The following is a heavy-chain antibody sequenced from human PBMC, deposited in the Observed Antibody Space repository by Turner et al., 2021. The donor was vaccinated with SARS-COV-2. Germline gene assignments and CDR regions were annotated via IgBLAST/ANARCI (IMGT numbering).Heavy chain of an antibody. Sequence: HVQLVESVGGVVHAGRSLSRSCSASAFTFSSYSMHWVRQAPGKGLEWVAVRSYDGSYKYYADSVKGRFTISRDNSKNTLYLQMNSLRAEDTAVYYCARARNYSSSWYGVDVPFDPWGQGTLVTVSS. CDR2: RSYDGSYK. J-gene: IGHJ5*02. D-gene: IGHD6-13*01. CDR3: ARARNYSSSWYGVDVPFDP. CDR1: AFTFSSYS. V-gene: IGHV3-30-3*01.